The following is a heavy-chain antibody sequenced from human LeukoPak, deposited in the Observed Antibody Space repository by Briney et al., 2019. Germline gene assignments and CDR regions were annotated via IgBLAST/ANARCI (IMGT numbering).Heavy chain of an antibody. CDR3: ARGLGGYYDSSGYFDC. D-gene: IGHD3-22*01. J-gene: IGHJ4*02. Sequence: GGSLRLSCAASGFTFSNAWMSWVRQAPGKGLEWVSVIYSGGSTYYADSVKGRFTISRDNSKNTLYLQMNSLRAEDTAVYYCARGLGGYYDSSGYFDCWGQGTLVTVSS. V-gene: IGHV3-53*01. CDR1: GFTFSNAW. CDR2: IYSGGST.